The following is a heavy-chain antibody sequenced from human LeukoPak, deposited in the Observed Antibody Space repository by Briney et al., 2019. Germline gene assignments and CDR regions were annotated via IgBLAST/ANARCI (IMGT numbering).Heavy chain of an antibody. V-gene: IGHV3-33*01. CDR3: SADHYYYDSSGAFDI. Sequence: GRSLRLSCAASGFTFSSYGMHWVRQAPGKGLEWVAVIWYDGSNKYYADSVKGRFTISRDNSKNTLYLQTNSLRAEDTAVYYCSADHYYYDSSGAFDIWGQGTMVTVSS. D-gene: IGHD3-22*01. J-gene: IGHJ3*02. CDR1: GFTFSSYG. CDR2: IWYDGSNK.